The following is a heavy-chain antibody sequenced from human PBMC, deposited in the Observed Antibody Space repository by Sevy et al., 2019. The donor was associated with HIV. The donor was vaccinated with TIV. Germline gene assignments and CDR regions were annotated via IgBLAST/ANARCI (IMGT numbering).Heavy chain of an antibody. Sequence: GGSLRLSCAAPGFTFSNYGMHWVRQAPGKGLEWVAVIWNDGSNKYDADSVKGRFTISRDNSKNTLYLQMNSLRVEDTAVYFCARGGDFNDRSTKRDFDYRGQGTLVTVSS. CDR2: IWNDGSNK. V-gene: IGHV3-33*01. CDR3: ARGGDFNDRSTKRDFDY. D-gene: IGHD2-21*02. CDR1: GFTFSNYG. J-gene: IGHJ4*02.